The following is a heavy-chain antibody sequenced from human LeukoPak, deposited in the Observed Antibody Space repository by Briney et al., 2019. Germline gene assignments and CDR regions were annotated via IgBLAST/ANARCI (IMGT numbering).Heavy chain of an antibody. CDR1: GGSITSYY. D-gene: IGHD3-22*01. V-gene: IGHV4-59*01. CDR2: IYYSGST. Sequence: SETLSLTCTVSGGSITSYYWSWIRQPPGKGLEWNGYIYYSGSTNYNPSLKSGVTISVDTYKNQFSLKLSSVTAADSAVYYCARGSNYYDSSGYPDWYFDLWGRGTLVTVSS. J-gene: IGHJ2*01. CDR3: ARGSNYYDSSGYPDWYFDL.